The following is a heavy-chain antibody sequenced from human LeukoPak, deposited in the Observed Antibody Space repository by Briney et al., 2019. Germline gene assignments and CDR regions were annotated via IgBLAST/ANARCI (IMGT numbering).Heavy chain of an antibody. CDR1: GYTFTSYG. CDR2: IGAYNGNT. Sequence: ASVKVSCKASGYTFTSYGISWVRQAPGQGLEWMGWIGAYNGNTNYAQKLQGRVTMTTDTSTSTAYMELRSLRSDDTAVYYCARDGPAMVRGVYDAFDIWGQGTMVTVSS. D-gene: IGHD3-10*01. CDR3: ARDGPAMVRGVYDAFDI. V-gene: IGHV1-18*01. J-gene: IGHJ3*02.